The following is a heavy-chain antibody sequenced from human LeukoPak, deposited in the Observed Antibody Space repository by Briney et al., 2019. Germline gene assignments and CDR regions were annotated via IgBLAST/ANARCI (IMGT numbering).Heavy chain of an antibody. CDR3: ERLSGGYSKFDL. J-gene: IGHJ5*02. D-gene: IGHD2-21*02. V-gene: IGHV3-74*03. CDR1: GFTFSSYW. Sequence: GGSLRLSCAASGFTFSSYWMHWVRQAPGKGLVWVSRINGDGSTTKYADSVKGRFTISRDSAENTLFLQMNSLRAEDTAVYYCERLSGGYSKFDLWGQGTLVTVSS. CDR2: INGDGSTT.